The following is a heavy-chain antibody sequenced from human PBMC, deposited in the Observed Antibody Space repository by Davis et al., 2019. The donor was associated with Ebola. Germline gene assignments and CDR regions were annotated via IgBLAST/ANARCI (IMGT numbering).Heavy chain of an antibody. Sequence: GGSLRLSCAASGFTFNQYAMTWVRQAPGKGLEWVSTISKSGRDTNYADSVKGRLSVSRDNSKNTLYLQMNSLRAEDTAVYYCAKDDVVVTAIPAYFQHWGQGTLVTVSS. CDR2: ISKSGRDT. V-gene: IGHV3-23*01. J-gene: IGHJ1*01. CDR3: AKDDVVVTAIPAYFQH. CDR1: GFTFNQYA. D-gene: IGHD2-21*02.